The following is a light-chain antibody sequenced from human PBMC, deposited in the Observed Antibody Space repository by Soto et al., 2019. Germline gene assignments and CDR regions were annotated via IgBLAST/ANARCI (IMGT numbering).Light chain of an antibody. CDR2: DAS. CDR1: QSISKW. CDR3: QQYSTFPRT. Sequence: DIHMTQAPSTLSASVVYRVVITCLASQSISKWLAWYQQKPGRAPNFLIYDASTLESGVPSRFSGSGSGTEFTLTITNLQPDDFATFYCQQYSTFPRTFGQGTKVDIK. V-gene: IGKV1-5*01. J-gene: IGKJ1*01.